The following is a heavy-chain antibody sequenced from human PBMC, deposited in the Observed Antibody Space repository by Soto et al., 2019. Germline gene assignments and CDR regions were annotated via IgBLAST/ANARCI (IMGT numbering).Heavy chain of an antibody. CDR1: GGTIGDHY. D-gene: IGHD3-3*01. Sequence: PLQPLRHTYAVYGGTIGDHYWRWIRKTQGKGLEWIGEINHSGSTNYNPSLKSRVTISVDTSKNQFSLKLSSVTAADTAVYYCARGPPRYDFWSGYYPVGLFPLFDWGQGTLVTVSS. J-gene: IGHJ4*02. CDR2: INHSGST. V-gene: IGHV4-34*01. CDR3: ARGPPRYDFWSGYYPVGLFPLFD.